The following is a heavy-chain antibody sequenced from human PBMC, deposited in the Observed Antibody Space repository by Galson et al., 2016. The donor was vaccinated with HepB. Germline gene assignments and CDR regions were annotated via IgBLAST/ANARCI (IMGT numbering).Heavy chain of an antibody. CDR2: INGGNGYT. V-gene: IGHV1-3*01. Sequence: SVKVSCKASGYTFSTHAMHWVRQAPGQRLEWMGWINGGNGYTKYSQRFQDRVTITRDTSANTAYMELSSLRSEDTALYYCARENSAYDKKAGYCYYGMDVWGHGTTVTVSS. CDR1: GYTFSTHA. D-gene: IGHD5-12*01. CDR3: ARENSAYDKKAGYCYYGMDV. J-gene: IGHJ6*02.